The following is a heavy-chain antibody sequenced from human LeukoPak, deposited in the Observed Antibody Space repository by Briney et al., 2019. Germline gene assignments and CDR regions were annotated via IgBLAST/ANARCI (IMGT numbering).Heavy chain of an antibody. Sequence: PGRSLRLSCAASGFTFDDCAMHWVRQAPGKGLEWVSGISWISGSIDYADSVKGRFTISRDNAKNSLYLQMNSLRAEDTALYYCAKDKWLRSRTLSLFDYWGQGILVTVSS. J-gene: IGHJ4*02. CDR3: AKDKWLRSRTLSLFDY. CDR1: GFTFDDCA. CDR2: ISWISGSI. V-gene: IGHV3-9*01. D-gene: IGHD5-12*01.